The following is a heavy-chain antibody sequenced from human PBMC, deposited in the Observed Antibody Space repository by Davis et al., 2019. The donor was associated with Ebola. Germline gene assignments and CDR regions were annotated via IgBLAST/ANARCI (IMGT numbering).Heavy chain of an antibody. Sequence: AASVKVSCKASGGTFSTYAIDWVRQAPGQGLEWMGRIIPMLGIPNYAQRFQGRVTITADKSTSTAYMELSSLRSEDTAMYYCARDLGTAMATEWGQGTPVTVSS. V-gene: IGHV1-69*04. CDR2: IIPMLGIP. CDR3: ARDLGTAMATE. CDR1: GGTFSTYA. J-gene: IGHJ4*02. D-gene: IGHD5-18*01.